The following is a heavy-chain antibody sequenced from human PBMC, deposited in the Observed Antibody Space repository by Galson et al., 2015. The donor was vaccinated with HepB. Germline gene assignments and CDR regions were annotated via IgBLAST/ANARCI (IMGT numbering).Heavy chain of an antibody. CDR1: GFTFSSYG. D-gene: IGHD6-19*01. Sequence: SLRLFCAASGFTFSSYGMHWVRQAPGKGLEWVAFIRYDGSNKYYADSVKGRFTISRDNSKNTLYLQMNSLRAEDTAVYYCATTSVAGTGPQGYWGQGTLVTVSS. CDR3: ATTSVAGTGPQGY. V-gene: IGHV3-30*02. CDR2: IRYDGSNK. J-gene: IGHJ4*02.